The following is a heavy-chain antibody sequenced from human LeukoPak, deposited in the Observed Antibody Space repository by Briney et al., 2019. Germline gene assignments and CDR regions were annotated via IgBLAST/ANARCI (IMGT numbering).Heavy chain of an antibody. Sequence: GGSLRHSCAASGFTFSSYAMTWVRQAPGKGLEWVSDISASGGNTYYAGSVKGRFTISRDNSKNTLYLQINNLRAEDTAVYYCAKHGGYSESYFEYWGQGTLVTVSS. CDR2: ISASGGNT. J-gene: IGHJ4*02. CDR1: GFTFSSYA. D-gene: IGHD2-21*01. V-gene: IGHV3-23*01. CDR3: AKHGGYSESYFEY.